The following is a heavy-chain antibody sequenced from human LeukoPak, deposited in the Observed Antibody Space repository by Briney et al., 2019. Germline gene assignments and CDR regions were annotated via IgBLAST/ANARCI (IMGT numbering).Heavy chain of an antibody. D-gene: IGHD1-1*01. V-gene: IGHV3-7*01. CDR3: ARDGGWIVAAGTTKWFDS. Sequence: GGSLRLSCAASGFTVSSNYMSWVRQAPGKGLEWVASTKQDGSVKQYVDSVKGRFAISRDNAKDSLYLQMNSLRAEDTAVYYCARDGGWIVAAGTTKWFDSWGQGSLVTVSS. CDR1: GFTVSSNY. CDR2: TKQDGSVK. J-gene: IGHJ5*01.